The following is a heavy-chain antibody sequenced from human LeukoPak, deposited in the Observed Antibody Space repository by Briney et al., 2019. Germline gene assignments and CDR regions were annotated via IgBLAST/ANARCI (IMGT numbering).Heavy chain of an antibody. Sequence: GASVKVSCKASGYTFTSYGISWVRQAPGQGLEWMGWISAYNGNTNYAQKLQGRVTMTTDTSTSTAYMELRSLRSDDTAVYYCARGYDIVVVPAAQTTRHYYYYYGMDVWGQGTTVTVSS. D-gene: IGHD2-2*01. CDR1: GYTFTSYG. CDR3: ARGYDIVVVPAAQTTRHYYYYYGMDV. CDR2: ISAYNGNT. J-gene: IGHJ6*02. V-gene: IGHV1-18*01.